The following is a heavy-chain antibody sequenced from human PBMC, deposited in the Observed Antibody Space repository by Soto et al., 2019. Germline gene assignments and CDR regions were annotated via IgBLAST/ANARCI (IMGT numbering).Heavy chain of an antibody. J-gene: IGHJ6*02. D-gene: IGHD2-15*01. Sequence: VQLLESGGGLAQPGGSLRLSCEVSGFTFRKYVMTWGRQAPGKGLEWVSSLSSTGGSTYYADSVKGRFTVSRDNSKMNLFLQMNSLRAEDTAIYDCEIYQVVLECIPQGGLDVWGPGTTVAVSS. CDR3: EIYQVVLECIPQGGLDV. V-gene: IGHV3-23*01. CDR2: LSSTGGST. CDR1: GFTFRKYV.